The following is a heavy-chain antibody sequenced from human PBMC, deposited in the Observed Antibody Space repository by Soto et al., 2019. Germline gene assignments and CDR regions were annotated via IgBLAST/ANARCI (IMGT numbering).Heavy chain of an antibody. J-gene: IGHJ4*02. D-gene: IGHD6-19*01. CDR2: IYYSGST. Sequence: SETLSLTCTVSGGSVSSGSYYWSWIRQPPGKGLEWIGYIYYSGSTNYNPSLKSRVTISVDTSKNQFSLKLSSVTAADTAVYYCARTGGGLWLVHGFDYWGQGTPVTVSS. V-gene: IGHV4-61*01. CDR1: GGSVSSGSYY. CDR3: ARTGGGLWLVHGFDY.